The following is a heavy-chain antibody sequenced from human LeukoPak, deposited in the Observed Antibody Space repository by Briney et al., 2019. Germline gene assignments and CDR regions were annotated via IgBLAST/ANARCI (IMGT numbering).Heavy chain of an antibody. D-gene: IGHD3-10*01. Sequence: PSETLSLTCAVYGGSFSGYYWSWIRQPPGKGLEWIGEINHSGSTNYNPSLKSRVTISVDTSKNQFSLKLSSVTAADTAVYYCARGRKVRGVMTLDYWGQGTLVTVSS. J-gene: IGHJ4*02. V-gene: IGHV4-34*01. CDR1: GGSFSGYY. CDR2: INHSGST. CDR3: ARGRKVRGVMTLDY.